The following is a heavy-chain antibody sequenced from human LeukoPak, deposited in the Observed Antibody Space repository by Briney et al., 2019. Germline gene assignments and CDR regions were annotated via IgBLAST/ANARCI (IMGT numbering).Heavy chain of an antibody. D-gene: IGHD6-6*01. CDR3: ARSGDSSSSRRYYYYYYMDV. CDR1: AGSFSGYY. CDR2: INHSGST. J-gene: IGHJ6*03. Sequence: SETLSLTCAVYAGSFSGYYWSWIRQPPGKGLEWIGEINHSGSTNYNPSLKSRVTISVDTSKNQFSLKLSSVTAADTAVYYCARSGDSSSSRRYYYYYYMDVWGQGTTVTVSS. V-gene: IGHV4-34*01.